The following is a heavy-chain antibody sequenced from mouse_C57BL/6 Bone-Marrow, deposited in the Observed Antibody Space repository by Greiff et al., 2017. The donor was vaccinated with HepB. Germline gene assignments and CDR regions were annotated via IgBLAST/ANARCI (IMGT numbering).Heavy chain of an antibody. CDR1: GYTFTSYT. Sequence: VQLQQSGAELARPGASVKMSCKASGYTFTSYTMHWVKQRPGQGLEWIGYINPSSGYTKYNQKFKDKATLTADKSSSTAYMQLSSLTSEDSAVYYCGFYDYDYFDYWGQGTTLTVSS. V-gene: IGHV1-4*01. D-gene: IGHD2-4*01. CDR3: GFYDYDYFDY. J-gene: IGHJ2*01. CDR2: INPSSGYT.